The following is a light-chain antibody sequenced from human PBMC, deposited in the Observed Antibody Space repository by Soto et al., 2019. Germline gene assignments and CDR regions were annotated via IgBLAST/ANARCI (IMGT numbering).Light chain of an antibody. Sequence: DIQMTQSPSSLSASVGDRVTITCQASQDISDYLNWYQQKPGKAPKLLIYDVSNLETGVTSRFSGSGSGTDFSFTISSLQPEDIATYYCQQYYVLPPTFGGGTKVEI. J-gene: IGKJ4*01. CDR2: DVS. V-gene: IGKV1-33*01. CDR3: QQYYVLPPT. CDR1: QDISDY.